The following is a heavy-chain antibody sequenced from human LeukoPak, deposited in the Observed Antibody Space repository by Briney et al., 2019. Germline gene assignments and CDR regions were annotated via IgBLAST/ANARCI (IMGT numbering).Heavy chain of an antibody. V-gene: IGHV3-48*04. Sequence: GGSLRLSCAASGFTFSNYGMHWVRQAPGKGLEWVSYISSSGSTIYYADSVKGRFTISRDNAKNSLYLQMNSLRAEDTAVYYCAKGAAIGIYANFDYWGQGTLVTVSS. CDR2: ISSSGSTI. J-gene: IGHJ4*02. D-gene: IGHD6-13*01. CDR3: AKGAAIGIYANFDY. CDR1: GFTFSNYG.